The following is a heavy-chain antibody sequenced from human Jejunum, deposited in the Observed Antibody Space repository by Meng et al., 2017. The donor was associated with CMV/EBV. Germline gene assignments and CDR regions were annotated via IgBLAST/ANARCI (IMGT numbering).Heavy chain of an antibody. CDR3: TAGLGYSDCDY. CDR1: GFTFSNAW. J-gene: IGHJ4*02. Sequence: EVQLLESGGGLVKPGGSLRLSCSASGFTFSNAWMSRVRQAPGKGLEWVGRIKIKSHGGAMDYAAPVKGRFTISRDDSKNMLYLQMNSLKTEDTAVYYCTAGLGYSDCDYWGQGTLVTVSS. CDR2: IKIKSHGGAM. D-gene: IGHD5-12*01. V-gene: IGHV3-15*01.